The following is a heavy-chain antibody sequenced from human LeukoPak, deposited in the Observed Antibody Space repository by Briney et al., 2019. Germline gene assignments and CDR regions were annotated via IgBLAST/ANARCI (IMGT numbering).Heavy chain of an antibody. J-gene: IGHJ3*02. CDR1: GGSISSYY. CDR2: IYYSGST. D-gene: IGHD3-22*01. Sequence: SETLSLTCTVSGGSISSYYWSWIRQPPGKGLEWIGYIYYSGSTNYNPSLKSRVTISVDTSKNQFSLKLSSVTAADTAVYYCARDNDSSGNDAFDIWGQGTMVTVAS. CDR3: ARDNDSSGNDAFDI. V-gene: IGHV4-59*01.